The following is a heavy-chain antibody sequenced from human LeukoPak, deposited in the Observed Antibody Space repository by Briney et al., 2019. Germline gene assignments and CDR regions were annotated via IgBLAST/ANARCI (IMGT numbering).Heavy chain of an antibody. D-gene: IGHD3-16*01. CDR1: GGSISSYY. CDR2: IYYSGST. CDR3: ASSSPGGGMSFDY. J-gene: IGHJ4*02. V-gene: IGHV4-59*01. Sequence: SETLSLTCTVSGGSISSYYWSWIRQPPGKGLEWIGYIYYSGSTNYSPSLKSRVTISVDTSKNQFSLKLSSVTAADTAVYYCASSSPGGGMSFDYWGQGTLVTVSS.